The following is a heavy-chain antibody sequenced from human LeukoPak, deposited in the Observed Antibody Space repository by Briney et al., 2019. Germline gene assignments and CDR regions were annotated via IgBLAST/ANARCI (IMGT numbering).Heavy chain of an antibody. CDR1: GFTFSFYG. V-gene: IGHV3-30*02. Sequence: GGSLRLSCATSGFTFSFYGMHWVRQAPGKWLEWVAFIQNDGSFTFYADSVQGRFSISRDNSKNTLFLQMNSLRAEHTAVYYCAKDLYNWNDGGFDYWGQGTLVTVSS. D-gene: IGHD1-20*01. CDR2: IQNDGSFT. CDR3: AKDLYNWNDGGFDY. J-gene: IGHJ4*02.